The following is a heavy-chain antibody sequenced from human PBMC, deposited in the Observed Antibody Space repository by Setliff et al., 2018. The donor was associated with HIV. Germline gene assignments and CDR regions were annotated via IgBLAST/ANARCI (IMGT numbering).Heavy chain of an antibody. V-gene: IGHV4-38-2*02. J-gene: IGHJ5*02. CDR2: IYHSGST. CDR3: ARDAPTVYANGWFDP. CDR1: GYSISSGFY. Sequence: PSETLSLTCAVSGYSISSGFYWGWIRQPPGKGLELIGNIYHSGSTYYNPSLRRRGTISVDTSKNQFSLKLSSVTAADTAVYYCARDAPTVYANGWFDPWGQGTLVTVSS. D-gene: IGHD2-8*01.